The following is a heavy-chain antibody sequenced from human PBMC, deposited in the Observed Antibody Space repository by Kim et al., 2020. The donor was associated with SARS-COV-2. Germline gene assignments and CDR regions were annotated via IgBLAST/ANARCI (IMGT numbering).Heavy chain of an antibody. J-gene: IGHJ4*02. CDR1: GGSVSSGSYY. CDR2: IYYSGST. V-gene: IGHV4-61*01. CDR3: ARGGAYPLYDY. D-gene: IGHD2-21*01. Sequence: SETLSLTCTVSGGSVSSGSYYWSWIRQPPGKGLEWIGYIYYSGSTNYNPSLKSRVTISVDTSKNQFSLKLSSVTAADTAVYYCARGGAYPLYDYWGQGTLVTVSS.